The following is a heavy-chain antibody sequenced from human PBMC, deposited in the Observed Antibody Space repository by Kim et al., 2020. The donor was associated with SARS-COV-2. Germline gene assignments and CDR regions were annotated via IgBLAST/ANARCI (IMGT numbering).Heavy chain of an antibody. CDR2: ISWNSGSI. J-gene: IGHJ6*02. CDR3: AKERGYYSGYYYYGMDV. CDR1: GFTFDDYA. Sequence: GGSLRLSCAASGFTFDDYAMHWVRQAPGKGLEWVSGISWNSGSIGYADSVKGRFTISRDNAKNSLYLQMNSLRAEDTALYYCAKERGYYSGYYYYGMDVWGQGTTVTVSS. V-gene: IGHV3-9*01. D-gene: IGHD3-3*01.